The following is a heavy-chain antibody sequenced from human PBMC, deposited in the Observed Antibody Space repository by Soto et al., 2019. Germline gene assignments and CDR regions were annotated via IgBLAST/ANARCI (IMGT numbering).Heavy chain of an antibody. CDR1: GFTFSSYS. CDR3: ANLRVASAGRPPNWFDP. J-gene: IGHJ5*02. D-gene: IGHD6-13*01. V-gene: IGHV3-23*01. CDR2: IRSSGDNT. Sequence: PGGSLRLSCAASGFTFSSYSMSWVRQAPGKGLGWVSSIRSSGDNTYYADSVKGRFTISRDNSKNTLYLQMNSLRAEDTAVYYCANLRVASAGRPPNWFDPRGQGTLVTVSS.